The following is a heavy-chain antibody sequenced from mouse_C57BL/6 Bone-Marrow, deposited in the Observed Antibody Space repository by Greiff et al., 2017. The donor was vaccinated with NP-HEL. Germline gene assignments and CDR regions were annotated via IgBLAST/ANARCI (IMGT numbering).Heavy chain of an antibody. CDR1: GFTFSSYT. D-gene: IGHD1-1*01. Sequence: EVKLMESGGGLVKPGGSLKLSCAASGFTFSSYTMSWVRQTPEKRLEWVATISGGGGNTYYPDSVKGRFTISRDNAKNTLYLQMSSLMSEDTALYYCARQRYYGSSSFAYWGQGTLVTVSA. CDR2: ISGGGGNT. J-gene: IGHJ3*01. V-gene: IGHV5-9*01. CDR3: ARQRYYGSSSFAY.